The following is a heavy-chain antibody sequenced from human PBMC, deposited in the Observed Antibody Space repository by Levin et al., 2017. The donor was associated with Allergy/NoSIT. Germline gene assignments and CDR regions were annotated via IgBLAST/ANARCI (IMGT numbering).Heavy chain of an antibody. J-gene: IGHJ5*02. CDR2: IWYDGTNE. CDR1: GFNFNTYG. CDR3: AREDPAWGYIDH. Sequence: HPGESLKISCAASGFNFNTYGMHWVRQAPGKGLEWLAIIWYDGTNEKYADSVKGRFTISRDNSKNTLSLEMNSLRVEDTAVYYCAREDPAWGYIDHWGQGALVTVSS. D-gene: IGHD1-1*01. V-gene: IGHV3-33*01.